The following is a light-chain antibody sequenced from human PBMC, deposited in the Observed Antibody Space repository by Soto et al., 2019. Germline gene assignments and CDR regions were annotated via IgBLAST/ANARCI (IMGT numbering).Light chain of an antibody. V-gene: IGLV2-8*01. Sequence: QSALTQPPSASGSLGQSVTISCTGTSSDVGGYNYVSWYQQHPGKAPKLIIYEVTKRPSGVPDRFSGSKSDNTASLTVSGLQAEDEADYYCSSYGGGNNLLFGGGTELTVL. J-gene: IGLJ2*01. CDR2: EVT. CDR3: SSYGGGNNLL. CDR1: SSDVGGYNY.